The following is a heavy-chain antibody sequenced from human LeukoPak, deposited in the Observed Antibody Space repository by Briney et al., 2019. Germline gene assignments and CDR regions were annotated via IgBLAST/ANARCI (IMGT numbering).Heavy chain of an antibody. CDR1: GYTFTRYY. D-gene: IGHD3-10*01. Sequence: ASGMVSCKASGYTFTRYYMHWVRQAPGQGLEWMGWINPNSGVTNYAQKFQGRVTMTRDTSISTAYMELTRLRSDDSAVYYCARGFSGSGTYYDFWGQGTLVTVSS. CDR2: INPNSGVT. CDR3: ARGFSGSGTYYDF. J-gene: IGHJ4*02. V-gene: IGHV1-2*02.